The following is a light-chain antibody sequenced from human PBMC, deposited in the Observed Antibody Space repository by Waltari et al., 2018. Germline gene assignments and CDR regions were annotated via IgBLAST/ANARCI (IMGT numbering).Light chain of an antibody. V-gene: IGLV2-18*02. Sequence: QSALTQPPSVSGSPGQSVTISCTGTSSDVGSYNRVSWYQQPPGTAPKRMIYEVSNRSSGVPDRFSGSKSGNTASLTISGLQAEDEADYYCSSYTSSSTLIFGGGTKLTVL. CDR2: EVS. CDR1: SSDVGSYNR. CDR3: SSYTSSSTLI. J-gene: IGLJ2*01.